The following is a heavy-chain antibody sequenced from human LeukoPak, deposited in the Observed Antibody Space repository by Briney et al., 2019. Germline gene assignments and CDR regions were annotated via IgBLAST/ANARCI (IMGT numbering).Heavy chain of an antibody. CDR1: GDSISSGDYY. D-gene: IGHD5-12*01. J-gene: IGHJ4*02. V-gene: IGHV4-30-4*01. CDR3: ARGQYSGYDGDGAIDY. Sequence: SQTLSLTCTVSGDSISSGDYYWSWIRQPPGKGLEWIGYIYYSGSTYYNPSLKSRVTISVDTSKNQVSLKLNSVTAADAAVYYCARGQYSGYDGDGAIDYWGQGTLVTVSS. CDR2: IYYSGST.